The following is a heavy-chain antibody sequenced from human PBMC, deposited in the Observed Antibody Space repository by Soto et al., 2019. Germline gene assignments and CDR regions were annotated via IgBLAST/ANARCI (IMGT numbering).Heavy chain of an antibody. CDR2: INLNSGGT. CDR1: GYTFTGYY. D-gene: IGHD3-22*01. V-gene: IGHV1-2*04. CDR3: ARGADYYDSSGYYSIEKMYYFDY. Sequence: ASVKVSCKASGYTFTGYYMHWVRQAPGQGLEWMGWINLNSGGTNYAQKFQGWVTMTRDTSISTAYMELSRLRSDDTAVYYCARGADYYDSSGYYSIEKMYYFDYWGQGTLVTVSS. J-gene: IGHJ4*02.